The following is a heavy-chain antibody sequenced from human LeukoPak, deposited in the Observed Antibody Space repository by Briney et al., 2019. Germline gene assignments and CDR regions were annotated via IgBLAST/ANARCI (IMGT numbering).Heavy chain of an antibody. Sequence: GASVKVSCKSSGYTCTSYGISWVRQAPGQGLEWMGWISAYNGNTNYAQQLQGRVTMTTDTSTSTAYMELRSLRSDDTAVYYCARQMNNYYGSGSQWVPGDYYYYYGMDVWGQETTVTVSS. V-gene: IGHV1-18*01. CDR2: ISAYNGNT. CDR3: ARQMNNYYGSGSQWVPGDYYYYYGMDV. D-gene: IGHD3-10*01. J-gene: IGHJ6*02. CDR1: GYTCTSYG.